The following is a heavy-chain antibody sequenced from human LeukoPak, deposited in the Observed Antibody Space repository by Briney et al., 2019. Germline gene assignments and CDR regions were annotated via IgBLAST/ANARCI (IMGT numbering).Heavy chain of an antibody. V-gene: IGHV4-34*01. CDR2: INHSRST. Sequence: PSETLSLTCAVYGGSFSGYYWSWIRQPPGKGLEWIGEINHSRSTNYNPSLKSRVTISVDTSKNQFSLKLSSVTAADTAVYYCARGLNIVATIKGWFDPWGQGTLVTVSS. D-gene: IGHD5-12*01. CDR1: GGSFSGYY. J-gene: IGHJ5*02. CDR3: ARGLNIVATIKGWFDP.